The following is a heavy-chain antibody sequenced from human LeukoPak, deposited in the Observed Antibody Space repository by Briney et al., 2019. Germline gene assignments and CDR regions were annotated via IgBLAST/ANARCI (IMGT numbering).Heavy chain of an antibody. CDR2: IRYDGSNK. CDR1: GFTFSSYG. V-gene: IGHV3-30*02. D-gene: IGHD3-16*02. Sequence: GSLRLSCAASGFTFSSYGMHWVRQAPGKGLEWVAFIRYDGSNKYYADSVKGRFTISRDNSKNTLYLQMNSLRAEDTAVYYCARVPSYGFVSPYFDYWGQGTLVTVSS. CDR3: ARVPSYGFVSPYFDY. J-gene: IGHJ4*02.